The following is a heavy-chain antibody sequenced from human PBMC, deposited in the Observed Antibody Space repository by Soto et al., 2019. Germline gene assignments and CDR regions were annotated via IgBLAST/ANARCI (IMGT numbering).Heavy chain of an antibody. CDR3: AHSKWFGEPMRDYGMDV. J-gene: IGHJ6*02. D-gene: IGHD3-10*01. CDR2: IYWDDDK. Sequence: QITLKESGPTLVKPTQTLTLTCTFSGFSLSTSGVGVGWIRQPPGKALEWLALIYWDDDKRYSPSLKSRLTTTKDTSKNQVVLTMTNMDPVDTAKYYCAHSKWFGEPMRDYGMDVWGQGTTVTVSS. V-gene: IGHV2-5*02. CDR1: GFSLSTSGVG.